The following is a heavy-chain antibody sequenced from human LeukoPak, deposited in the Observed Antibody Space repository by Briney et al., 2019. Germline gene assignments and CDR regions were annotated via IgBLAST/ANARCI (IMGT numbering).Heavy chain of an antibody. D-gene: IGHD1-1*01. CDR2: ISWNSGSI. CDR3: AKGSRYRENYYYYYMDV. V-gene: IGHV3-9*01. Sequence: GRSLRLSCAASGFTFDDYAMHWVRQAPGKGLEWVSGISWNSGSIGYADSVKGRFTISRDNAKNSLYLQMNSLRAEDTVLYYCAKGSRYRENYYYYYMDVWGKGTTVTISS. CDR1: GFTFDDYA. J-gene: IGHJ6*03.